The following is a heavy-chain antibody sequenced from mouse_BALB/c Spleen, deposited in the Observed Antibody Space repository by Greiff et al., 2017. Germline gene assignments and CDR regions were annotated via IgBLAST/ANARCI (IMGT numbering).Heavy chain of an antibody. CDR1: GYTFTSYW. Sequence: QVQLQQPGAELVKPGASVKMSCKASGYTFTSYWMHWVKQRPGQGLEWIGEINPSNGRTNYNEKFKSKATLTVDKSSSTAYMQLSSLTSEDSAVYDCAITTVVATRCGYWGQGTLVTVSA. CDR3: AITTVVATRCGY. V-gene: IGHV1S81*02. CDR2: INPSNGRT. J-gene: IGHJ3*02. D-gene: IGHD1-1*01.